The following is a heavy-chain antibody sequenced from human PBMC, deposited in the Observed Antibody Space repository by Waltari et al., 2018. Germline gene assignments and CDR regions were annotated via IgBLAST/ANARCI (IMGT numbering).Heavy chain of an antibody. D-gene: IGHD2-21*01. CDR1: GGTFSSYA. J-gene: IGHJ4*02. CDR2: IIPIFGTA. CDR3: ARESRDCGGDCYSRFDY. Sequence: QVQLVQSGAEVKKPGSSVKVSCKASGGTFSSYAISWVRQAPGQGLEWMGRIIPIFGTANYAQKFQGRVTITADKSTSTAYMELSSLRSEDTAVYYCARESRDCGGDCYSRFDYWGQGTLVTVSS. V-gene: IGHV1-69*08.